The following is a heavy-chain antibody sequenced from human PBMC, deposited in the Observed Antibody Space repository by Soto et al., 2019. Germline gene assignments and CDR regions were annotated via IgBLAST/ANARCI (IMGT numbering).Heavy chain of an antibody. CDR1: GVSFSGYY. CDR3: ARGPHITIRGRRWFDP. CDR2: INHSGST. V-gene: IGHV4-34*01. Sequence: ASETLSLTCAVYGVSFSGYYWSWIRQPPGKGLEWIGEINHSGSTNYNPSLKSRVTISVDTSKNQFSLKLSSVTAADTAVYYCARGPHITIRGRRWFDPWGQGTLVTVSS. D-gene: IGHD3-3*01. J-gene: IGHJ5*02.